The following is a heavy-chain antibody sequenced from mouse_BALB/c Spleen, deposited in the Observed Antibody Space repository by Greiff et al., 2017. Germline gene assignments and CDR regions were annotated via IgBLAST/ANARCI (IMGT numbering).Heavy chain of an antibody. CDR3: ARESYRYDGAMDY. CDR2: ISYSGST. CDR1: GYSITSDYA. D-gene: IGHD2-14*01. J-gene: IGHJ4*01. V-gene: IGHV3-2*02. Sequence: EVKLQESGPGLVKPSQSLSLTCTVTGYSITSDYAWNWIRQLPGNKLEWMGSISYSGSTSYNPSLKSRISITRDTSKNQFFLQLNSVTTEDTATYYCARESYRYDGAMDYWGQGTSVTVSS.